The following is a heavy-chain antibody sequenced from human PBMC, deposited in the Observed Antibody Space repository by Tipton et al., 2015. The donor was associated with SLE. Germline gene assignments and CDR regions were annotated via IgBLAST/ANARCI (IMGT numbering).Heavy chain of an antibody. CDR3: ASRLSYYGMDV. J-gene: IGHJ6*02. Sequence: GSLRLSCAASGFIVNTNYMTWVRQAPGKGLEWVSIIYSGGSSTYYADSVKGRFTISRDNSKNTLYLQMNSLRAEDTAVYYCASRLSYYGMDVWGQGTTVTVSS. V-gene: IGHV3-66*02. CDR2: IYSGGSST. CDR1: GFIVNTNY. D-gene: IGHD3-10*01.